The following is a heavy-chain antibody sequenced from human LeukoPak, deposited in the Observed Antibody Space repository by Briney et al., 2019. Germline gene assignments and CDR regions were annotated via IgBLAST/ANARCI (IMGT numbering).Heavy chain of an antibody. J-gene: IGHJ4*02. CDR2: IYYSGST. V-gene: IGHV4-31*03. D-gene: IGHD1-26*01. CDR3: ARGVGATTDSDY. CDR1: GGSISSGGYY. Sequence: KPSETLSLTCTVSGGSISSGGYYWSWIRQHPGKGLEWIGYIYYSGSTYYNPSLKSRVTISVDTSKNQFSLKLSSVTAADTAVYYCARGVGATTDSDYWGQGTLVTVSS.